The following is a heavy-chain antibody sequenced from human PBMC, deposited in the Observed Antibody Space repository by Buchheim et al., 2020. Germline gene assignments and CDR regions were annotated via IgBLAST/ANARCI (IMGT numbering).Heavy chain of an antibody. V-gene: IGHV4-30-2*01. Sequence: QLQLQESGSGLVKPSQTLSLTCAVSGGSITNGGYSWSWIREPPGKGLEWIGYIYHSGSTAYNPSLKRRATIPNNRSKNQFSLRLTSVTAADTAVYYCARDRQMLFDHWGQGTL. CDR3: ARDRQMLFDH. CDR1: GGSITNGGYS. J-gene: IGHJ4*02. CDR2: IYHSGST. D-gene: IGHD2-8*01.